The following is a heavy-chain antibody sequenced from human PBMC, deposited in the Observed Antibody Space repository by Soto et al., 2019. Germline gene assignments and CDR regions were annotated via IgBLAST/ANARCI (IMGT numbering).Heavy chain of an antibody. V-gene: IGHV1-8*01. D-gene: IGHD6-6*01. CDR1: GYTFTSYD. CDR2: MNPNSGNT. Sequence: QVQLVQSGAEVKKPGASVKVSCKASGYTFTSYDINWVRQATGQGLEWMGWMNPNSGNTGYAQKFQGRVTMTRNTSISTAYMELSSLRSEDTAVYYCARGNLRWLSSSSSYYYYYMDVWGKGTTVTVSS. J-gene: IGHJ6*03. CDR3: ARGNLRWLSSSSSYYYYYMDV.